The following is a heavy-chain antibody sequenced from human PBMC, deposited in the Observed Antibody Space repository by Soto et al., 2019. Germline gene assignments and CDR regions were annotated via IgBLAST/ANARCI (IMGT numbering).Heavy chain of an antibody. CDR2: INAGKGDT. CDR1: GYTFTNHA. J-gene: IGHJ4*02. V-gene: IGHV1-3*01. Sequence: ASVKVSCKASGYTFTNHAIHWVRQAPGQGLEWMGWINAGKGDTKYPQRFQGRVTITRDTSASTLYLQVNNLRNDDTAVYYCTRGLLTDYFDYWGQGALVTVSS. CDR3: TRGLLTDYFDY.